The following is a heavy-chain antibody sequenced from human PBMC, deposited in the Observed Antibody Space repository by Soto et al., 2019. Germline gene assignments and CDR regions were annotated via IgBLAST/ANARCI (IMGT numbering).Heavy chain of an antibody. CDR1: GFTFSSYS. D-gene: IGHD3-22*01. V-gene: IGHV3-21*01. CDR3: ARDLYSSNVEIDSSGYYYPPTN. CDR2: ISSSSSYI. J-gene: IGHJ4*02. Sequence: GGSLRLSCAASGFTFSSYSMKWVRQAPGKGLEWVSSISSSSSYIYYADSVKGRFTISRDNSKNTLYLQMNSLRAEDTAVYYCARDLYSSNVEIDSSGYYYPPTNWGQGTLVTVSS.